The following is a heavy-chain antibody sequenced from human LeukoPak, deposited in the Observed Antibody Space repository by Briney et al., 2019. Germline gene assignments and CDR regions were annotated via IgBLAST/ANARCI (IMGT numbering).Heavy chain of an antibody. CDR1: GGSIISYY. J-gene: IGHJ4*02. D-gene: IGHD2-21*02. Sequence: EPSETLSLTCTVSGGSIISYYWGWIRQPPGKGLEWIGTIYYSGTTYYNPSLKSRVTISVDTSKNHFSLELSSVTAADTAVYYCARQVVVTWGMGDHVDYWGQGTLVTVSS. V-gene: IGHV4-39*01. CDR3: ARQVVVTWGMGDHVDY. CDR2: IYYSGTT.